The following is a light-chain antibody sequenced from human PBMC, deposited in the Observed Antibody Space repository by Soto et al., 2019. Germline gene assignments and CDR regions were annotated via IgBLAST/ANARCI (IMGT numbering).Light chain of an antibody. CDR2: GAS. CDR1: QSINNY. V-gene: IGKV1-39*01. Sequence: DVQMTQSPSSLAASVGDRVTMTCRASQSINNYVNWDQQKPGKAPNLLIYGASNLQGGVPSRISGSGSGTDFTLTISSLQTEDVATYYCQHGYSTPISFGQGTRLEIK. CDR3: QHGYSTPIS. J-gene: IGKJ5*01.